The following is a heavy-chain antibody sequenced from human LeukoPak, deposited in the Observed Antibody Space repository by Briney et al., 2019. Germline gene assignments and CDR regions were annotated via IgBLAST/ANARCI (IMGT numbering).Heavy chain of an antibody. V-gene: IGHV3-23*01. Sequence: GGSLRLSCAASGFTFSSHWMSWVRQAPGKGLEWVSAISGSGGNTYYADSVKGRFTISRDNSQNTLYLQINSLRAEDTAVYYCAKQRSEVVVAATNYWGQGTLVTVSS. J-gene: IGHJ4*02. CDR2: ISGSGGNT. CDR1: GFTFSSHW. D-gene: IGHD2-15*01. CDR3: AKQRSEVVVAATNY.